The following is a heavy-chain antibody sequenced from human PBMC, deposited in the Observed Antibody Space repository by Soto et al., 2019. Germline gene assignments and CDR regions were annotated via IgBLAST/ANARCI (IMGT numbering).Heavy chain of an antibody. D-gene: IGHD6-19*01. J-gene: IGHJ5*02. Sequence: QLQLQESGPGLVKPSETLSLTCTVSGGSISSGSYFWGWIRQPPGKGLEWIWSIYYSGSTSYNPSLRSRVTMSVDTSKNQFSLKLSSVSAADTAVYYCARHTGYSSGKRWFDPWGQGTLVTVSS. CDR3: ARHTGYSSGKRWFDP. V-gene: IGHV4-39*01. CDR1: GGSISSGSYF. CDR2: IYYSGST.